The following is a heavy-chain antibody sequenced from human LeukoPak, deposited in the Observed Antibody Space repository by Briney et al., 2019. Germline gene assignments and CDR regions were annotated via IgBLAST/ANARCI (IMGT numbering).Heavy chain of an antibody. Sequence: GGSLRLSCAASGFIFSSYWMSWVRQAPGKGLEWVANIKEDGNEKYYVDSVKGRFTISRDNAKNSLYLQMNSLRAEDTAVYYCARETRKYYYGSGNIFDYWGQGTLVTVSS. D-gene: IGHD3-10*01. CDR3: ARETRKYYYGSGNIFDY. CDR1: GFIFSSYW. CDR2: IKEDGNEK. J-gene: IGHJ4*02. V-gene: IGHV3-7*03.